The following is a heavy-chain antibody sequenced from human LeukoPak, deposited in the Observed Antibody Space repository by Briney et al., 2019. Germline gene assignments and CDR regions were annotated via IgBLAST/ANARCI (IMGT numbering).Heavy chain of an antibody. CDR3: ARWGGSGWYNYFDY. J-gene: IGHJ4*02. CDR1: GGTFSSYA. CDR2: IIPIFGTA. Sequence: ASVTVSCKASGGTFSSYAISWVRQAPGQGLEWMGGIIPIFGTANYAQKFQGRVTITADESTSTAYMELSSLRSEDTAVYYCARWGGSGWYNYFDYWGQGTLVTVSS. V-gene: IGHV1-69*13. D-gene: IGHD6-19*01.